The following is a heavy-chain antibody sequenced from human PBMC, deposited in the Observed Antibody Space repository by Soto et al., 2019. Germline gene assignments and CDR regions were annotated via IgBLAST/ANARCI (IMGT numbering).Heavy chain of an antibody. CDR2: IYYSGST. CDR1: IGSFNGYY. Sequence: PSETLYLTCAVYIGSFNGYYWGWIRQPPGKGLEWIGSIYYSGSTYYNPSLKSRVTISVDTSKNQFSLKLSSVTAADTAVYYCARLRSGSYYTPEYFQHWGQGTLVTVSS. J-gene: IGHJ1*01. V-gene: IGHV4-39*01. CDR3: ARLRSGSYYTPEYFQH. D-gene: IGHD1-26*01.